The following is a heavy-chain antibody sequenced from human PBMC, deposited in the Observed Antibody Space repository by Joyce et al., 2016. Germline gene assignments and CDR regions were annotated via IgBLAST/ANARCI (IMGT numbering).Heavy chain of an antibody. CDR1: GFAFSTYA. J-gene: IGHJ6*02. D-gene: IGHD3-9*01. CDR2: ISYDGSKK. CDR3: ARPNYDILTGGDTYYYGMDV. Sequence: ALRLFCAASGFAFSTYAMFWVRQAPGKGLEWVAVISYDGSKKFYRDSVKGRFTISRDTSKNTLYLQMNSLRAEDTAVYYCARPNYDILTGGDTYYYGMDVWGQGTKVTVSS. V-gene: IGHV3-30*04.